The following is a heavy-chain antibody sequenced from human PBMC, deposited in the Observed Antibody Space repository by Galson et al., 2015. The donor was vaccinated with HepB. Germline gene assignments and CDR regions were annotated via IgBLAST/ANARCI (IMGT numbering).Heavy chain of an antibody. V-gene: IGHV4-59*01. D-gene: IGHD6-19*01. CDR2: IYYSGST. J-gene: IGHJ4*02. CDR3: ASSGWYGGDFDY. CDR1: GGSISSYY. Sequence: ETLSLTCTVSGGSISSYYWSWIRQPPGKGLEWIGYIYYSGSTNYNPSLKSRVTISVDTSKNQFSLKLSSVTAADTAVYYCASSGWYGGDFDYWGQGTLVTVSS.